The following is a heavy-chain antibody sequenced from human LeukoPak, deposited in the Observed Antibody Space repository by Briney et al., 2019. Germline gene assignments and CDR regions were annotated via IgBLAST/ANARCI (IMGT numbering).Heavy chain of an antibody. CDR1: GYTFAGYY. CDR2: INPNSGGT. D-gene: IGHD3-10*02. Sequence: ASVKVSCKASGYTFAGYYKHWVRQAPGRGLEWMGWINPNSGGTNYAQKFRGRVTMTRDTSISTAHMELSRLRSDDTAVYYCARDLSSGIFDYWGQGTLVTVSS. CDR3: ARDLSSGIFDY. V-gene: IGHV1-2*02. J-gene: IGHJ4*02.